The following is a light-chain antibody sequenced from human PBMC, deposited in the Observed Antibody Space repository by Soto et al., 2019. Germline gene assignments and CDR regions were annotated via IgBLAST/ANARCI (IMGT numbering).Light chain of an antibody. Sequence: EIVMTQSPATLSVSPEERATLSCRASQSVSSNLAWYQQKPGQAPRLLIYGESTRATGIPARFSGSGSGTEFTLTISSLQSEDFAVYYCQHYNNWPPWTFGQGTKVEIK. V-gene: IGKV3-15*01. J-gene: IGKJ1*01. CDR1: QSVSSN. CDR2: GES. CDR3: QHYNNWPPWT.